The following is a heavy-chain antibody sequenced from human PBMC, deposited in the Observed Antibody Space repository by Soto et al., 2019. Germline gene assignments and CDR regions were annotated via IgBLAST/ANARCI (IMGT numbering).Heavy chain of an antibody. CDR2: ITPFNGNT. D-gene: IGHD6-13*01. CDR1: GYTFTYRY. V-gene: IGHV1-45*02. Sequence: SVKVSCKASGYTFTYRYLHWVRQAPGQALEWMGWITPFNGNTNYAQKFQDRVTITRDRSMSTAYMELSSLRSEDTAMYYCASQLSSSWSSTLANWGQGTLVTVAS. J-gene: IGHJ4*02. CDR3: ASQLSSSWSSTLAN.